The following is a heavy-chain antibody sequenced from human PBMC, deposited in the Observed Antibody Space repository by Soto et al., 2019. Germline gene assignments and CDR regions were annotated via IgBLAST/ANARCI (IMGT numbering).Heavy chain of an antibody. CDR2: ISYDGSNK. D-gene: IGHD3-9*01. V-gene: IGHV3-30*18. J-gene: IGHJ4*02. CDR1: GFTFSSYG. Sequence: PGGSLRLSCAASGFTFSSYGMHWVRQAPGKGLEWVAVISYDGSNKYYADSVKGRFTISRDNSKNTLYLQMNSLRAEDTAVYYCAKDIGILTGCMYYFDYWGQGTLVTVSS. CDR3: AKDIGILTGCMYYFDY.